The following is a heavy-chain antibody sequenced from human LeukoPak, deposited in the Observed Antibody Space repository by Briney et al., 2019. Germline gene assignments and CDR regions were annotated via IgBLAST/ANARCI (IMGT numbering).Heavy chain of an antibody. D-gene: IGHD3-16*01. CDR3: AKSETSATTFLDY. Sequence: PGGSLRLSCAASGFTFSSYAMSWVRQAPGKGLDWVSTIGGSGVGTYHADSVKGRFTISRDNSKNTLYLQMTSLRAENTAVYYCAKSETSATTFLDYWGQGTLVTVSS. CDR1: GFTFSSYA. V-gene: IGHV3-23*01. J-gene: IGHJ4*02. CDR2: IGGSGVGT.